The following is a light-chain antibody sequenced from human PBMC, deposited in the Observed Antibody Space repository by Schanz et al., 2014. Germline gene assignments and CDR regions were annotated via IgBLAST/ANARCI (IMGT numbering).Light chain of an antibody. J-gene: IGKJ5*01. Sequence: IQMTQSPSTLSASVGDRVTITCRASQSISSWLAWYQQKPGKAPNLLIYKASSLESGVPSRFSGSGSGTQFTLTISSLQPEDFATYYCQQANSFPITFGQGTRLEIK. CDR1: QSISSW. V-gene: IGKV1-5*03. CDR2: KAS. CDR3: QQANSFPIT.